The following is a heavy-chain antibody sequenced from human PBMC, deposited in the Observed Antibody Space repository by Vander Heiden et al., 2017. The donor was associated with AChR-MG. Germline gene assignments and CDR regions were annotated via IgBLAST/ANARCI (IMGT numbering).Heavy chain of an antibody. Sequence: QVQMEESGSGLLRPSQTLSLTCAVSGVSIINDDNTWGWIRQPPGKGLEWIGYISNGGNTFYNASLKDRVSMSIDRSKNNFSLKLTAVTAADTAVYFCGRGGVVWYGHLYEPFDFWGQGTLVTVSS. V-gene: IGHV4-30-2*01. CDR3: GRGGVVWYGHLYEPFDF. D-gene: IGHD2-8*01. J-gene: IGHJ4*02. CDR2: ISNGGNT. CDR1: GVSIINDDNT.